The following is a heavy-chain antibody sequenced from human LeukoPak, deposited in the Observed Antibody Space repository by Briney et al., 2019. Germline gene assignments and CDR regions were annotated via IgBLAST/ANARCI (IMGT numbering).Heavy chain of an antibody. D-gene: IGHD3-10*01. CDR2: IKQDGSEK. CDR1: RFTFSNYW. V-gene: IGHV3-7*01. Sequence: GGSLRLSCAASRFTFSNYWMSWVRQAPGKGLEWVANIKQDGSEKYYVDSVKGRFTISRDNAKNSLYLQMNSLRAEDTAVYYCARDRDGSGSYTDYWGQGTLVTVSS. CDR3: ARDRDGSGSYTDY. J-gene: IGHJ4*02.